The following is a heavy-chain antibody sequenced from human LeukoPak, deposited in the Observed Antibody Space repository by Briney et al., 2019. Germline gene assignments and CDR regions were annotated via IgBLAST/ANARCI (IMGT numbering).Heavy chain of an antibody. CDR2: INPDSGGT. Sequence: ASVKVSCKASGYTFTGSYLHWVRQAPGQRFEWMGWINPDSGGTNIAHNFQGRVTMTRDTSISTAYMELSSLRSDDTALYFCARDPGLMVYAISSTAYYFDYWGQGTLVTVSS. CDR1: GYTFTGSY. CDR3: ARDPGLMVYAISSTAYYFDY. D-gene: IGHD2-8*01. V-gene: IGHV1-2*02. J-gene: IGHJ4*02.